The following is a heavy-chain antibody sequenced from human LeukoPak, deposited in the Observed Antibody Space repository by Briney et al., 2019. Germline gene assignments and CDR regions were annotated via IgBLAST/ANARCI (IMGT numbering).Heavy chain of an antibody. J-gene: IGHJ4*02. CDR2: NYYSGRT. Sequence: SETLSLTCTVSGVSISSSSHYWGWIRQPPGKGLEWIGSNYYSGRTYYNPSLKSRVTISVDTSKNQFSLTVSPVTAADTSVYYCARSRGVATPVDSWGQGTLVTVSS. V-gene: IGHV4-39*01. CDR3: ARSRGVATPVDS. CDR1: GVSISSSSHY. D-gene: IGHD5-12*01.